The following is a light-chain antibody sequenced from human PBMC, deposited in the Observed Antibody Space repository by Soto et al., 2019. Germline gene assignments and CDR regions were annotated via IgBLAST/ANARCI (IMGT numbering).Light chain of an antibody. J-gene: IGKJ2*01. Sequence: DLPMTQSPSALSASLGDRVTITCRASHSIDTWLAWYQQRPGKAPNLLIYDASSLASGVPSRFSGGGSGTEFTLTISNLQPDDFGTYYCHQYKSYTPYTIGQGTKVEIK. V-gene: IGKV1-5*01. CDR1: HSIDTW. CDR3: HQYKSYTPYT. CDR2: DAS.